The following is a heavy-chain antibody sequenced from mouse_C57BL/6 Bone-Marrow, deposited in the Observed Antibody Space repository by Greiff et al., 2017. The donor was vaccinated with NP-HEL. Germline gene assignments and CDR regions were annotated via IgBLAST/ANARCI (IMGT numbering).Heavy chain of an antibody. CDR3: TRVNYYYGSSPYWYFDV. D-gene: IGHD1-1*01. V-gene: IGHV5-9-1*02. J-gene: IGHJ1*03. CDR2: ISSGGDYI. CDR1: GFTFSSYA. Sequence: EVQVVESGEGLVKPGGSLKLSCAASGFTFSSYAMSWVRQTPEKRLEWVAYISSGGDYIYYADTVKGRFTISRDNARNTLYLQMSSLKSEDTAMYYCTRVNYYYGSSPYWYFDVWGTGTTVTVSS.